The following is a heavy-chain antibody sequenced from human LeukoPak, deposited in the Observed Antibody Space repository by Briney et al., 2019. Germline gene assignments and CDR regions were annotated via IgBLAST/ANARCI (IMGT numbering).Heavy chain of an antibody. V-gene: IGHV3-23*01. Sequence: GGSLRLSCGASGFTFSNYAMSWVRQAPGKGLEWVSSISDSGGSTYYADSVKGRFTISRDNSKNTLYLQMNSLRAEDTAVYYCAKNRHGDYASLDYWGQGTLVTVSS. J-gene: IGHJ4*02. CDR1: GFTFSNYA. CDR3: AKNRHGDYASLDY. CDR2: ISDSGGST. D-gene: IGHD4-17*01.